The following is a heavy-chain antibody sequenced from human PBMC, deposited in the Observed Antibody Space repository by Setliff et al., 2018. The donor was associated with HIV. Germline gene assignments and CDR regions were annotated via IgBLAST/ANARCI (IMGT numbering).Heavy chain of an antibody. CDR2: INPSAGST. V-gene: IGHV1-46*02. Sequence: GASVKVSCKASGYTFNSAYINWVRQAPGQGLEWMGIINPSAGSTSYAQRFQDRVTMTRDTSTSTVYMELSSLRSDDTAVYYCARDNIIWSKDYWGQGTLVTVSS. D-gene: IGHD3-10*01. CDR1: GYTFNSAY. CDR3: ARDNIIWSKDY. J-gene: IGHJ4*02.